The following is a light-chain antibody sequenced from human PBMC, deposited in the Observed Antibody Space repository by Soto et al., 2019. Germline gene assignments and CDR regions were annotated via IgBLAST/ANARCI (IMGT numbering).Light chain of an antibody. CDR3: QVWDDNSDHHV. V-gene: IGLV3-21*02. J-gene: IGLJ1*01. CDR2: DDS. Sequence: SYELTQTSSVSVAPGQTARISCGGNNIGGKSVHWYQQKPGQAPVVVVYDDSDRPSGTPERFSGSNSGNTATLTISRVEAGDEADYHCQVWDDNSDHHVFGTGTQLTVL. CDR1: NIGGKS.